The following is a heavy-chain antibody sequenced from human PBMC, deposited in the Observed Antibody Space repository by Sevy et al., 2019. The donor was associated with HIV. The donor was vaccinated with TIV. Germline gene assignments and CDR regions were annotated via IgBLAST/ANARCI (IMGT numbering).Heavy chain of an antibody. V-gene: IGHV1-69*13. CDR2: IIPIFGTA. CDR3: ARDLVGYYDSSGYRNWFDP. Sequence: ASVKVSCKASGGTFSSYAITWVRQAPGQGLEWMGGIIPIFGTANYAQKFLGRVTITADESTRTAYMELSSLRSEDTAVYYCARDLVGYYDSSGYRNWFDPWGQGTLVTVSS. D-gene: IGHD3-22*01. J-gene: IGHJ5*02. CDR1: GGTFSSYA.